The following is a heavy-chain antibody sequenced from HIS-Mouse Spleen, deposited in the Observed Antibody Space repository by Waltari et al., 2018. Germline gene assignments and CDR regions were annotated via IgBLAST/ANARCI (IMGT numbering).Heavy chain of an antibody. CDR2: IYYSGST. J-gene: IGHJ2*01. CDR1: GGSISSSIYY. CDR3: AREIPYSSSWYDWYFDL. Sequence: QLQLQESGPGLVKPSETLSLTCTVSGGSISSSIYYVGWIRQPPGKGLEWIGIIYYSGSTYYNPSLKSRVTISVDTSKNQFSLKLSSVTAADTAVYYCAREIPYSSSWYDWYFDLWGRGTLVTVSS. V-gene: IGHV4-39*07. D-gene: IGHD6-13*01.